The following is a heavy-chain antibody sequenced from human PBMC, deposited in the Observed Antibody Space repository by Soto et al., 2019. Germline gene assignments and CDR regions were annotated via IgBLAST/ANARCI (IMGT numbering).Heavy chain of an antibody. J-gene: IGHJ4*02. D-gene: IGHD4-4*01. CDR2: INHSGST. Sequence: SETLSLTCAVYGGSFSGYYWSWIRQPPGKGLEWIGEINHSGSTNYNPSLKSRVTISVDTSKNQFSLKLSSVTAADMAVYYCARVPTVTTYYFDYWGQGTLVTVSS. V-gene: IGHV4-34*01. CDR3: ARVPTVTTYYFDY. CDR1: GGSFSGYY.